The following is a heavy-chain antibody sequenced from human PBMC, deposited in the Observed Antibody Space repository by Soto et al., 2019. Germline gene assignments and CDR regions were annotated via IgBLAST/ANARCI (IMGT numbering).Heavy chain of an antibody. CDR1: GGSISGYY. Sequence: QVQLQESGPGLVKPSETLSLTCTVSGGSISGYYWIWIRQSPGKGLELIGYIYYSGSIKYNPSLKSRVTISVDTSKNQFSLRLSSVTAADTAVYYCARDLGSGYDLAMDVWGQGTTVTVSS. J-gene: IGHJ6*02. CDR3: ARDLGSGYDLAMDV. CDR2: IYYSGSI. V-gene: IGHV4-59*01. D-gene: IGHD5-12*01.